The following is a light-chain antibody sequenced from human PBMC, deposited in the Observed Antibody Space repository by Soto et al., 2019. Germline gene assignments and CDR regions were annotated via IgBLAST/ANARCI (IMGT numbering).Light chain of an antibody. CDR2: DAS. J-gene: IGKJ4*01. CDR1: QSVSSY. CDR3: QQRSNWRLT. Sequence: EIVLTQSPATLSLSPGERATLSCRASQSVSSYLALYQQKPGQAPRLLIYDASNRATGIPARFSGSGSGTDFTLTISSLEPEDVAVYFCQQRSNWRLTFGGGTKVEIK. V-gene: IGKV3-11*01.